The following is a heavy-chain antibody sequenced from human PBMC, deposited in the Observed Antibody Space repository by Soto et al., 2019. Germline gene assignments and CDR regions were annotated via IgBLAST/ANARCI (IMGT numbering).Heavy chain of an antibody. CDR3: TTDYYFGSGNGDY. V-gene: IGHV3-15*01. Sequence: GGSLRLSCAASGFTFRDAWMTWVRQAPGKGLEWVGRIISKTDGGTSDYAAPAKGGFSISRDDSKNMLYLQMDSLKTEDTGVYFCTTDYYFGSGNGDYWGQGTLVTVSS. D-gene: IGHD3-10*01. J-gene: IGHJ4*02. CDR2: IISKTDGGTS. CDR1: GFTFRDAW.